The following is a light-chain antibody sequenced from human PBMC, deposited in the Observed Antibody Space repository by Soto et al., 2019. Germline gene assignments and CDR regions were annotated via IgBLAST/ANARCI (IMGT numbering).Light chain of an antibody. V-gene: IGKV3-20*01. CDR2: GAS. Sequence: EIVLTQSPGTLSLSPGERATLSCRASQSVSSSYLAWYQQKPGQAPRLLIYGASSRATGIPDRFSGSGSGTDFTLTISRLEPEDFAMYYCQQIDSSPWTFGQGTKVDIK. CDR3: QQIDSSPWT. CDR1: QSVSSSY. J-gene: IGKJ1*01.